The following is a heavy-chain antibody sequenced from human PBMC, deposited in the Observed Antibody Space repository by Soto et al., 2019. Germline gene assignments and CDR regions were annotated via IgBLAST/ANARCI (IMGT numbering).Heavy chain of an antibody. V-gene: IGHV4-34*01. CDR1: VFSCMVYY. Sequence: PAATXALTCAVCVFSCMVYYVSWIRQPPGKGLEWIGEINHSGSTNYNPSLKSRVTLSVDTYKNQFSLKLSSVTAADTAVYYCPTRPGGGNCLDTWGPGTL. CDR2: INHSGST. CDR3: PTRPGGGNCLDT. J-gene: IGHJ5*02. D-gene: IGHD2-15*01.